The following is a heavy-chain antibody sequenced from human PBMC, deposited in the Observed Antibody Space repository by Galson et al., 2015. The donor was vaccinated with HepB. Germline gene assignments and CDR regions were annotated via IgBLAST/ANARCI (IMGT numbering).Heavy chain of an antibody. J-gene: IGHJ4*02. D-gene: IGHD4-23*01. CDR2: IWYDGSNK. CDR3: AREFYGGHSASGYFDY. CDR1: GFTFSSYD. V-gene: IGHV3-33*01. Sequence: SLRLSCAASGFTFSSYDMHWVRQAPGKGLEWVAVIWYDGSNKYYADSVKGRFTISRDDSKNTLYLQMNSLRAEDTAVYYCAREFYGGHSASGYFDYWGQGTLVTVSS.